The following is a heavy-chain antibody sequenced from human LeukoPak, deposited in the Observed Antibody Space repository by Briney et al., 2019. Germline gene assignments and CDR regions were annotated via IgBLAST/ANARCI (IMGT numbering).Heavy chain of an antibody. CDR2: IYSSGST. D-gene: IGHD3-22*01. CDR1: GGSIRSSGYY. Sequence: SETLSLTCTVSGGSIRSSGYYWGWIRQPPGKGLEWIGSIYSSGSTYYNPSLKSRVTISVDTSKSQFSLKRSSVTAADTAVYYCASRSDDRSLYYFDYWGQGTLVTVSS. J-gene: IGHJ4*02. V-gene: IGHV4-39*01. CDR3: ASRSDDRSLYYFDY.